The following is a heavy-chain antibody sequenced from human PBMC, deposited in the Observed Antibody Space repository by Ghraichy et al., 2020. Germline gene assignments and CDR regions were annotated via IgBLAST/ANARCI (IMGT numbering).Heavy chain of an antibody. CDR3: ARGDDGSPDS. Sequence: GGSLRLSCKASGFPFNRYGMHWVRRAPGKGLEWVALRSPDKETKFYADSVRGRFTISRDDSKSTLFLRMNNLRPEDMGMYYCARGDDGSPDSWGPGTLVIVSS. J-gene: IGHJ4*02. D-gene: IGHD1-26*01. CDR1: GFPFNRYG. CDR2: RSPDKETK. V-gene: IGHV3-30*03.